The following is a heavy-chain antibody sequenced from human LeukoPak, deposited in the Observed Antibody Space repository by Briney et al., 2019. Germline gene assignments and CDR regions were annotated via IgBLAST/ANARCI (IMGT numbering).Heavy chain of an antibody. Sequence: PGGSLRLSCAASGFTSSSYWMHWVRQAPGKGLVWVSRINTDGSTTSYADSVKGRFTISRDNAKNSLYLQMNSLRAEDTALYYCANGGLFDWTSYGMDGWGQGTTVTVSS. J-gene: IGHJ6*02. CDR3: ANGGLFDWTSYGMDG. CDR2: INTDGSTT. V-gene: IGHV3-74*01. D-gene: IGHD3-9*01. CDR1: GFTSSSYW.